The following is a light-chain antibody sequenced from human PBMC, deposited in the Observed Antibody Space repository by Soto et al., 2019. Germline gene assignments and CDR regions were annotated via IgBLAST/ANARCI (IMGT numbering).Light chain of an antibody. CDR3: QQSYSTPLS. Sequence: DIQMTQSPSSLSASVGDRVTITCRASQSISSYLNWYQQKPGKAPKLLIYAASSLQSGVPSRFSGIGSGTHFTLTISSLRPEDCATYYCQQSYSTPLSFGGGTKVEIK. CDR2: AAS. J-gene: IGKJ4*01. CDR1: QSISSY. V-gene: IGKV1-39*01.